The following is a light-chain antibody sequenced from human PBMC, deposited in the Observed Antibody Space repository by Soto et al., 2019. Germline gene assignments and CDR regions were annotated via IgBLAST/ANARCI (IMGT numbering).Light chain of an antibody. CDR1: SSNIGAGYD. Sequence: QSVLTQPPSVSGAPGQRVTISCTASSSNIGAGYDVHWYQQLPGPAPKLLIYGNTNRPSGVPERFSGSKSGTSASLAITGRQAEDEADYYCQSYDSSLSAWVFGGGTQLTVL. CDR2: GNT. J-gene: IGLJ3*02. V-gene: IGLV1-40*01. CDR3: QSYDSSLSAWV.